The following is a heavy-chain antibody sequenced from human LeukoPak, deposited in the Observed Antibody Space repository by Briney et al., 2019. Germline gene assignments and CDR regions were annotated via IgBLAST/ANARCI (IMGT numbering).Heavy chain of an antibody. D-gene: IGHD3-22*01. Sequence: GGSLRLSCAASGFTFSSYWMHWVRQAPEKGLVWVSRINSDGSSTSYADSVKGRFTISRDNAKNTLYLQMNSLRAEDTAVYYRARDTYYYDSSRGDWFDPWGQGTLVTVSS. V-gene: IGHV3-74*01. CDR3: ARDTYYYDSSRGDWFDP. J-gene: IGHJ5*02. CDR2: INSDGSST. CDR1: GFTFSSYW.